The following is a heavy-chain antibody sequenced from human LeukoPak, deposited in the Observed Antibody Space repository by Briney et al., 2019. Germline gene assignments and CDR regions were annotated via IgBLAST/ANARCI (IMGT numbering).Heavy chain of an antibody. CDR1: GGSINNNY. CDR2: INYSGTT. D-gene: IGHD6-19*01. V-gene: IGHV4-59*01. J-gene: IGHJ4*02. CDR3: AGGGRWLAFDY. Sequence: SETLPLTCTVSGGSINNNYWSWIRQPPGTGQEWIGYINYSGTTNYNPSLKSRVTISVDTSKKYFSLRLTSVTAADTAVYYCAGGGRWLAFDYWGQGFLVTVSS.